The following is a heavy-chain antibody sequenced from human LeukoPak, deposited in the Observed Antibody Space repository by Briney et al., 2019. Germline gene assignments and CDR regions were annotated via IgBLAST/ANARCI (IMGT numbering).Heavy chain of an antibody. Sequence: GGSLRLSCAASGFTFSSYAMHWVRQAPGKGLEWVAVISYDGSNKYYADSVKGRFTISRDNSKNTLYLQMNSLRADDTAVYYCAREGIAAAGDYWGQGTLVTVSS. J-gene: IGHJ4*02. D-gene: IGHD6-13*01. CDR1: GFTFSSYA. CDR3: AREGIAAAGDY. CDR2: ISYDGSNK. V-gene: IGHV3-30-3*01.